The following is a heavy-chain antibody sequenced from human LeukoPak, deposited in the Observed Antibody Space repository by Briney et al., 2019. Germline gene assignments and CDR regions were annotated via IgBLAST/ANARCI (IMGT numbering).Heavy chain of an antibody. CDR1: SDSISDYY. Sequence: SETLSLTCTVTSDSISDYYWSWIRQPPGKGLEWIGYIYYRGSTNFNSSLKSRVTISADTSKNQFSLKLSSVTAADTAVYYCARHRYSYGTSVFDYWGQGTLVTVSS. CDR2: IYYRGST. J-gene: IGHJ4*02. CDR3: ARHRYSYGTSVFDY. D-gene: IGHD5-18*01. V-gene: IGHV4-59*08.